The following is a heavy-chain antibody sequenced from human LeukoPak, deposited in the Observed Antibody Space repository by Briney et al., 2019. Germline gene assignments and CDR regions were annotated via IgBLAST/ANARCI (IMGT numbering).Heavy chain of an antibody. J-gene: IGHJ4*02. D-gene: IGHD3-16*01. CDR2: IYHSGST. CDR1: GYSISSVYY. CDR3: ARGLSGY. Sequence: SETLSLTCTVSGYSISSVYYWGWIRQPPGKGLEWIGSIYHSGSTYYNPSLKSRVTISVDTSKNQFSLNLSSVTAADTAVYYCARGLSGYWGQGTLVTVSS. V-gene: IGHV4-38-2*02.